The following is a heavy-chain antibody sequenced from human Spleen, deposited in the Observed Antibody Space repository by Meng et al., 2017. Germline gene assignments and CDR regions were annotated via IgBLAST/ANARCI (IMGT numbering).Heavy chain of an antibody. Sequence: GESLKISCAASGFTFSSYWMSWVRQAPGKGLEWVANIKQDGSEKYYVDSVKGRFTISRDNAKNSLYLQMNSLRAEDTAVYYCARDCLGEKYYYYGMDVWGQGTTVTVSS. D-gene: IGHD3-16*01. CDR1: GFTFSSYW. V-gene: IGHV3-7*01. J-gene: IGHJ6*02. CDR2: IKQDGSEK. CDR3: ARDCLGEKYYYYGMDV.